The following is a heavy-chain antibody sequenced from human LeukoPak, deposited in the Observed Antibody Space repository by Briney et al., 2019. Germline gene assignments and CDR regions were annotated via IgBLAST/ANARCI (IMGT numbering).Heavy chain of an antibody. CDR2: ISEVGGST. Sequence: VGSLRLSCAASGFTFSSYAMTWVRQAPGKGLEWVSAISEVGGSTYYADSVKGRFTISRDNSKNTMYLQMNSMRAEDTAIYYCAKDGTRSSGWYYFNFWGQGTLVTVSS. D-gene: IGHD6-19*01. V-gene: IGHV3-23*01. J-gene: IGHJ4*02. CDR1: GFTFSSYA. CDR3: AKDGTRSSGWYYFNF.